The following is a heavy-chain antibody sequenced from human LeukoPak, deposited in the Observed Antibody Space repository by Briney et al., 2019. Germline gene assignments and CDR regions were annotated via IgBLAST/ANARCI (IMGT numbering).Heavy chain of an antibody. Sequence: SETLSLTCTVSGGSISSSSYCWGWLREPPGKGLEWIVRIYTSGSTNYNPSLKSRVTMSVDTSKNHFSLNLSSVTAADTAVYYCARASTRRTTVTTFLDWGQGTLVTVSS. J-gene: IGHJ4*02. CDR3: ARASTRRTTVTTFLD. D-gene: IGHD4-17*01. CDR1: GGSISSSSYC. CDR2: IYTSGST. V-gene: IGHV4-39*07.